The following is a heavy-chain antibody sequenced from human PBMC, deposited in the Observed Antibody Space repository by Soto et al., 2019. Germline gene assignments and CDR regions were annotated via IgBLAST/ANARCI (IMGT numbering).Heavy chain of an antibody. CDR1: GFTFSAYA. CDR3: VKDTPAWRHVWGYDY. J-gene: IGHJ4*02. D-gene: IGHD7-27*01. V-gene: IGHV3-23*01. Sequence: RLSCAASGFTFSAYAMGWVRQTPGKGLEWVSSIGVSDGSRYYADSGKGRCSISRDNSGNTVYLQMNGLRAEDTAVYYCVKDTPAWRHVWGYDYWGQGVQVTVAS. CDR2: IGVSDGSR.